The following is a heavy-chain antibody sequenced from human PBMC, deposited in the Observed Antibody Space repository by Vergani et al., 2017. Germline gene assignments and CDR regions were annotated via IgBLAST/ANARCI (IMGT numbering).Heavy chain of an antibody. Sequence: QVQLQESGPGLVKPSETLSLTCTVSCGSISSYYWSWIRQPPGKGLEWIGYIYYSGSTNYNPSLKSRVTISVDTSKNQFSLKLSSVTAADTAVYYCAREVYSGSYPSFDYWGQGTLVTVSS. D-gene: IGHD1-26*01. CDR1: CGSISSYY. J-gene: IGHJ4*02. V-gene: IGHV4-59*01. CDR3: AREVYSGSYPSFDY. CDR2: IYYSGST.